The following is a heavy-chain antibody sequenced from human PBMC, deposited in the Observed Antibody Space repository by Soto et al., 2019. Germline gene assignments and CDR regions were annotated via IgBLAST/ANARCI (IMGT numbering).Heavy chain of an antibody. J-gene: IGHJ4*02. CDR2: IHHSGST. CDR1: GGSISSGVNF. V-gene: IGHV4-30-4*01. CDR3: ARDTGTYPYYFDY. Sequence: QVQLQESGPGLVKPSQTLSLTCTVSGGSISSGVNFWNWIRQSPGKGLEWIGYIHHSGSTYYNPSLKSRLTISVDTSKNQISLKLNSVTAADTAVYYCARDTGTYPYYFDYWGQGTLVTVSS.